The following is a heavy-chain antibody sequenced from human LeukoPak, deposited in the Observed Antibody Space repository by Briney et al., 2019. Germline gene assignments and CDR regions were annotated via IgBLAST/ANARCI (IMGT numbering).Heavy chain of an antibody. D-gene: IGHD3-3*01. V-gene: IGHV3-7*01. CDR1: GFTLSTYR. CDR2: IKQDGSDK. Sequence: GGSLRLSCAASGFTLSTYRMSWVRQAPGKGLEWVANIKQDGSDKYYVDSVKGRFTISRDNAKNSLYLQMNSLRAEDTAVYYCARDKTGRYDFWSGYSGDAFDIWGQGTMVTVSS. CDR3: ARDKTGRYDFWSGYSGDAFDI. J-gene: IGHJ3*02.